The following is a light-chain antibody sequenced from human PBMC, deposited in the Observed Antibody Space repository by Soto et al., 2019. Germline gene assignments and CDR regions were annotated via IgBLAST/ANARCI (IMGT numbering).Light chain of an antibody. CDR3: SSYAGSSTLYV. CDR1: RSDVGGYNY. J-gene: IGLJ1*01. CDR2: DVS. Sequence: QSVLTQPASVSGSPGQSITISCTGTRSDVGGYNYVSWYQQHPGKAPKLMIYDVSNRPSGVSNRFSGSKSGNTASLTISGLQAEDEADYYCSSYAGSSTLYVFGTGTKVTVL. V-gene: IGLV2-14*01.